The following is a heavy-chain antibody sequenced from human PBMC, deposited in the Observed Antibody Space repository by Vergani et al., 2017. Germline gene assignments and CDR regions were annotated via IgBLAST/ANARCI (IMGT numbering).Heavy chain of an antibody. J-gene: IGHJ5*02. CDR1: GGTFSSYT. D-gene: IGHD2-2*01. CDR2: IIPIFGTA. V-gene: IGHV1-69*08. Sequence: QVQLVQSGAEVKKPGSSVKVSCKASGGTFSSYTISWVRQAPGQGLEWMGRIIPIFGTANYAQKFQGRVTITADTSASTAYMELSSLRSEDTAVYYCARGKDCSSTSCTTYWFDPWGQGTLVTVSS. CDR3: ARGKDCSSTSCTTYWFDP.